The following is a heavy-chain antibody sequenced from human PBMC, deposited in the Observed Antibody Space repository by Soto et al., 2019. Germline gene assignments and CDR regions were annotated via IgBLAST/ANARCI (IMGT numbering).Heavy chain of an antibody. V-gene: IGHV1-69*01. D-gene: IGHD3-16*01. Sequence: QVQLVQSGAEVKKPGSSVKVSFKASGGTFSNYAISWVRQAPGQGLEWMGGIIPIFGTANYAQKFQGRVTITADESTSTAYMELSSLRSEDTAVYYCARRRDGLHYYYGMDVWGQGTTVTVSS. CDR2: IIPIFGTA. CDR1: GGTFSNYA. CDR3: ARRRDGLHYYYGMDV. J-gene: IGHJ6*02.